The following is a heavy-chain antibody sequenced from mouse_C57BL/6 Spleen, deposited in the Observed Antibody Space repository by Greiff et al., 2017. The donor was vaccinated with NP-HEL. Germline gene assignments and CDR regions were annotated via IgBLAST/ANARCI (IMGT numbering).Heavy chain of an antibody. J-gene: IGHJ2*01. CDR2: IRNKANGYTT. CDR3: ARYKYYFDY. V-gene: IGHV7-3*01. Sequence: EVKLVESGGGLVQPGGSLSLSCAASGFTFPDYYMSWVRQPPGKALEWLGFIRNKANGYTTEYSASVKGRFTISRDNSQSILYLQMNALRAEDSATYYCARYKYYFDYWGQGTTLTVSS. CDR1: GFTFPDYY.